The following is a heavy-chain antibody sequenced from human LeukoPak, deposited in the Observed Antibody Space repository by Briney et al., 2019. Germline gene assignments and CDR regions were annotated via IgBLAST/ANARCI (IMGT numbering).Heavy chain of an antibody. V-gene: IGHV1-46*01. Sequence: ASVKVSCKASGYTFTSYDINWVRQAPGQGLEWMGTINPSGGSTNYAQKLQGRLTLTRDTSTSTVYMELSSLRSEDTAVYYCAREGTPYFYYMDVWGKGTTVTVSS. D-gene: IGHD2-15*01. CDR3: AREGTPYFYYMDV. J-gene: IGHJ6*03. CDR1: GYTFTSYD. CDR2: INPSGGST.